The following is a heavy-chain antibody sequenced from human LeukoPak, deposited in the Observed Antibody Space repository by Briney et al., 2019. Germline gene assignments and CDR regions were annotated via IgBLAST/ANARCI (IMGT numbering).Heavy chain of an antibody. CDR3: ARGLMGGYPYFEN. Sequence: GGSLRLSCAASGFTFSSYEMNWVRQAPGKGLEWVSYISSRSATIYYADSVKGRFTISRDNAKNSLYLQMNSLRAEDTAFYYSARGLMGGYPYFENWGQGTLVTVSS. D-gene: IGHD3-22*01. V-gene: IGHV3-48*03. CDR1: GFTFSSYE. J-gene: IGHJ4*02. CDR2: ISSRSATI.